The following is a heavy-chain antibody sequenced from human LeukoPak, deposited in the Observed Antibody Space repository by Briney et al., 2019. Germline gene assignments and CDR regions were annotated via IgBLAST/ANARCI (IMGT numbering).Heavy chain of an antibody. CDR1: GGSISSSSYY. V-gene: IGHV4-39*01. J-gene: IGHJ2*01. D-gene: IGHD2-15*01. CDR3: ASPLGYCSGGSCPSGSFDL. Sequence: SETLSLTCTVSGGSISSSSYYLGWIRQPPGKGLEWIGSIYYSGSTYYNPSLKSRVTISVDTSKNQFSLKLSSVTAADTAVYYCASPLGYCSGGSCPSGSFDLWGRGTLVTVSS. CDR2: IYYSGST.